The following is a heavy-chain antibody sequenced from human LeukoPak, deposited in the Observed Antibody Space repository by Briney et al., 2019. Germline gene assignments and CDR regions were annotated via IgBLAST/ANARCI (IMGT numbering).Heavy chain of an antibody. CDR1: GFSFTNYA. V-gene: IGHV3-23*01. D-gene: IGHD6-19*01. J-gene: IGHJ4*02. CDR2: INDNGLNT. CDR3: TKGDGGWYPIDY. Sequence: GGSLRLSCVASGFSFTNYAMSWVRQAPGKGLEWVSTINDNGLNTHYADSVKGRFTISRDDSKNTLHLQMNSLRADDTALYYCTKGDGGWYPIDYWGQGALVIVSS.